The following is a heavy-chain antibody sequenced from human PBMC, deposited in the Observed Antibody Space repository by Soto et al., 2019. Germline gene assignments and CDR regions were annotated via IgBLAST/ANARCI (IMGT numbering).Heavy chain of an antibody. Sequence: SETQSLTCTVSSGNMTNDDWTWIRQPPGKGLERIGYIYYTGSTNYNPSLKSRATISVDTSKNQFSLNLTSVTTADTAVYYCARGGWSVDYWGQGTLVTVS. CDR1: SGNMTNDD. CDR2: IYYTGST. CDR3: ARGGWSVDY. J-gene: IGHJ4*02. V-gene: IGHV4-59*01. D-gene: IGHD2-15*01.